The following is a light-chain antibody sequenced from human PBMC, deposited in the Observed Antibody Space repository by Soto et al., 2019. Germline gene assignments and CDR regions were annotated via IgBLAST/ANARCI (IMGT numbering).Light chain of an antibody. CDR1: QSIRTY. Sequence: DIQMTQSPSSLSASVGDRVTITCRASQSIRTYVNWYQQKPGKAPNLLSYGASSLVSGVPSRFSGSGSGTDFTLTISSLQPDDFATYYCQPSFHTPRTFGQGTKVEIK. V-gene: IGKV1-39*01. J-gene: IGKJ1*01. CDR3: QPSFHTPRT. CDR2: GAS.